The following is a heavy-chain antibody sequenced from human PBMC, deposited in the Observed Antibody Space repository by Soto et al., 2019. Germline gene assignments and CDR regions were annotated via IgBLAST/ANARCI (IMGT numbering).Heavy chain of an antibody. CDR3: ARSPYSSGWYVGVTPRYYYYGMDV. J-gene: IGHJ6*02. CDR2: IIPIFGTA. V-gene: IGHV1-69*13. CDR1: GGTFSSYA. Sequence: ASVKVSCKASGGTFSSYAISWVRQAPGQGLEWMGGIIPIFGTANYAQKFQGRVTITADESTSTAYMELSSLRSEDTAVYYCARSPYSSGWYVGVTPRYYYYGMDVWGQGTTVTVSS. D-gene: IGHD6-19*01.